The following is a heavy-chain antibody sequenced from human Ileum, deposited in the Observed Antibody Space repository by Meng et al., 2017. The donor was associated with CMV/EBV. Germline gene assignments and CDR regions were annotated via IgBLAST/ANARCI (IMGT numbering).Heavy chain of an antibody. CDR2: INPSSGNS. Sequence: ASAKVSCKASGYTFSSYDINWVRQASGQGLEWMGGINPSSGNSGYAEKFQGRVTMTRNTSISTVYMELSGLTSADTGVYYCAREIINLDRMDVWGQGTTVTVSS. CDR1: GYTFSSYD. J-gene: IGHJ6*02. V-gene: IGHV1-8*01. CDR3: AREIINLDRMDV.